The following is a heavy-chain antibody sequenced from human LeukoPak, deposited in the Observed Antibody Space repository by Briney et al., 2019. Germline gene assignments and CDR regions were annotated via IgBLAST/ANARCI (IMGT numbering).Heavy chain of an antibody. Sequence: SETLSLTCAVSGGSISSSNWWSWVRQPPGKGLEWIGEIYHSGSTNYNPSLKSRVTISVDKSKIQFSLNLSSVTAADTAVYYCARDYYDILTGYYAYFDYWGQGTLVTVSS. CDR2: IYHSGST. CDR3: ARDYYDILTGYYAYFDY. J-gene: IGHJ4*02. CDR1: GGSISSSNW. V-gene: IGHV4-4*02. D-gene: IGHD3-9*01.